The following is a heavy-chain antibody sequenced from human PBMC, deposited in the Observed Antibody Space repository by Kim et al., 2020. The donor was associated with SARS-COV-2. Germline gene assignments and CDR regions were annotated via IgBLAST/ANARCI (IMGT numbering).Heavy chain of an antibody. Sequence: ASVKVSCKASGYTFTSYAMHWVRQASGQRLEWMGWINAGNGNTKYSQKFQGRVTITRDTSASTAYMELSSLRSEDTAVYYCASSGSYSNYYYYYMDVWGKGTTVTVSS. V-gene: IGHV1-3*01. CDR2: INAGNGNT. CDR3: ASSGSYSNYYYYYMDV. J-gene: IGHJ6*03. CDR1: GYTFTSYA. D-gene: IGHD1-26*01.